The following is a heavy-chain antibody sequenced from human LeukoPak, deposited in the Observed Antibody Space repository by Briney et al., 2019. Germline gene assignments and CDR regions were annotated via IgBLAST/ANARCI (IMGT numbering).Heavy chain of an antibody. CDR2: ISSNGGST. V-gene: IGHV3-64*04. CDR1: GFTFSSYA. CDR3: AKVLAYYFDY. Sequence: GGSLRLSCSASGFTFSSYAMHWVRQAPGKGLEYVSAISSNGGSTYYADSVKGRFTISRDNSKNTLYLQMNSLRAEDTAVYYCAKVLAYYFDYWGQGTLVTVSS. J-gene: IGHJ4*02.